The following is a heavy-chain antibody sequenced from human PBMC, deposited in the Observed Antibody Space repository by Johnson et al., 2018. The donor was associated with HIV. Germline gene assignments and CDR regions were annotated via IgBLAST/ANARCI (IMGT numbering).Heavy chain of an antibody. CDR2: IYSGGST. V-gene: IGHV3-53*01. Sequence: VQLVESGGGLIQPGGSLRLSCAVSGFTVSSNYMSWVRQAPGKGLEWVSVIYSGGSTYYADSVKGRFTISRANSKNTLYLQMNSLRAEDTAMYYCARPATTLRKDAFDIWGQGTMVTVSS. J-gene: IGHJ3*02. CDR1: GFTVSSNY. D-gene: IGHD1-7*01. CDR3: ARPATTLRKDAFDI.